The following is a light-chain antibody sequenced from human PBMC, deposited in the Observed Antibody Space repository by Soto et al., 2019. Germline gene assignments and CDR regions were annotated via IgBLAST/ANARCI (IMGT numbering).Light chain of an antibody. CDR1: QDITNY. CDR3: QQFDSLPIT. Sequence: DIQMPQSPSSLSASVGDRVTITCQASQDITNYLNWYQQKPGKAPRLLVYDGSNLDTGVPSMFSGSGSGTHFSFTISSLHPEDIATYYCQQFDSLPITFGQGTRLEI. V-gene: IGKV1-33*01. J-gene: IGKJ5*01. CDR2: DGS.